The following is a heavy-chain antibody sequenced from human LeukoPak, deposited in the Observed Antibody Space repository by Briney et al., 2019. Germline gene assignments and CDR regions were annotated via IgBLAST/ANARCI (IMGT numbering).Heavy chain of an antibody. V-gene: IGHV1-18*01. CDR1: GYTFTSHG. J-gene: IGHJ4*02. Sequence: ASVKVSCKASGYTFTSHGISWVRQAPGQGLEWMGWISAYNGDTKYAQKTQGRVTMTTDASTSTAYMELRSLRSDDTAVCYCARDPSNTSGYYAYLDYWGQGTLVTVSS. D-gene: IGHD3-3*01. CDR2: ISAYNGDT. CDR3: ARDPSNTSGYYAYLDY.